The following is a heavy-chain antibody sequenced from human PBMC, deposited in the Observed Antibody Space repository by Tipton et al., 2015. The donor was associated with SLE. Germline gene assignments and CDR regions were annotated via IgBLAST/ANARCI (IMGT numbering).Heavy chain of an antibody. CDR3: ARLSAYYRVFDL. CDR2: IHYSGDT. D-gene: IGHD3-3*01. J-gene: IGHJ4*02. Sequence: TLSLTCTVSSGSISSGSISSGTNYWGWIRQPPGKGLEWIGTIHYSGDTYYNPSLKSRLTISLDTSENQFSLKVTSVTAADTAVYYCARLSAYYRVFDLWGQGTLVIVAS. CDR1: SGSISSGSISSGTNY. V-gene: IGHV4-39*07.